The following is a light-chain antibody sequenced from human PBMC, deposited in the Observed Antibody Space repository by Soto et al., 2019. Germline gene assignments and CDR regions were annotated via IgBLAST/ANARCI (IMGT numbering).Light chain of an antibody. Sequence: EIVLTQSPGNLSLSPGERATLSCRASQSVGSSNLAWYQQKPGQAPRLLIYGASSRATGIPDRFSGSGSGTDFTLTISRLEPEDFAVYYCQQYGSSPNTFGQGTKLEIK. V-gene: IGKV3-20*01. J-gene: IGKJ2*01. CDR1: QSVGSSN. CDR2: GAS. CDR3: QQYGSSPNT.